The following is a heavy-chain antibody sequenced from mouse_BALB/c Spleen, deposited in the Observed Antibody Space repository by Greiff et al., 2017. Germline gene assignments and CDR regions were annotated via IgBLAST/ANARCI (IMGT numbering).Heavy chain of an antibody. CDR1: GYAFTSYN. CDR3: AREDGYSHYYAMDY. CDR2: IDPYNGGT. D-gene: IGHD2-3*01. J-gene: IGHJ4*01. Sequence: LQESGPELVKPGASVKVSCKASGYAFTSYNMYWVKQSHGKSLEWIGYIDPYNGGTSYNQKFKGKATLTVDKSSSTAYMHLNSLTSEDSAVYYCAREDGYSHYYAMDYWGQGTSVTVSS. V-gene: IGHV1S135*01.